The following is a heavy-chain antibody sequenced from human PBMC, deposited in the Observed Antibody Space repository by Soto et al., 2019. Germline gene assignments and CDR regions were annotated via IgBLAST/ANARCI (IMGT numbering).Heavy chain of an antibody. J-gene: IGHJ4*02. CDR3: ARVARGYSYGYPDY. CDR2: ISSSGSTI. V-gene: IGHV3-11*01. CDR1: GFTFSDYY. Sequence: GGSLRLSCAASGFTFSDYYMSWIRQAPGRGLGWVSYISSSGSTIYYAASVKGRFTISRDNAKNSLYLQMNSLRAEDTAVYYCARVARGYSYGYPDYWGQGTLLTVSS. D-gene: IGHD5-18*01.